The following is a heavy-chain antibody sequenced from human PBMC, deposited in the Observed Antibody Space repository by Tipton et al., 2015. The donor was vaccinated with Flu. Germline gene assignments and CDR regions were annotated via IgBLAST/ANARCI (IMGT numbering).Heavy chain of an antibody. D-gene: IGHD6-13*01. CDR1: GYTLTQVS. CDR2: FDPENGKI. V-gene: IGHV1-24*01. J-gene: IGHJ6*02. CDR3: ATLAFYAAGPYAMDV. Sequence: QVQLVQSGPEVKKPGASVKVSCRVSGYTLTQVSMHWVRQAPGEGLEWMGGFDPENGKIIYAQKFQGRVTMLEDTSTDTGYMELSSLRSEDTAVYYCATLAFYAAGPYAMDVWGQGTTVTVSS.